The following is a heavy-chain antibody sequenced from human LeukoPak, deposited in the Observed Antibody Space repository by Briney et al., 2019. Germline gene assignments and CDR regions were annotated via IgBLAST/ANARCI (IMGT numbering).Heavy chain of an antibody. CDR3: ARESDGGNLH. D-gene: IGHD4-23*01. J-gene: IGHJ4*02. Sequence: SQTLSLTCAISGDSVSSNSAAWNWLRQSPSRGLEWLGRTYYRAKWHNEYAVSVKSRITINPDTSKNQFSLPLNSVTPEDTAVYYCARESDGGNLHWGQGTLVTVSS. CDR2: TYYRAKWHN. V-gene: IGHV6-1*01. CDR1: GDSVSSNSAA.